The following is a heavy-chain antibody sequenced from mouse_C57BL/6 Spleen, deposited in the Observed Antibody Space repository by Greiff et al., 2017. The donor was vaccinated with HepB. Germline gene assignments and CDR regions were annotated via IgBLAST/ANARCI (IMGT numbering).Heavy chain of an antibody. D-gene: IGHD2-5*01. V-gene: IGHV2-6-1*01. J-gene: IGHJ4*01. Sequence: VQGVESGPGLVAPSQSLSITCTVSGFSLTSYGVHWVRQPPGKGLEWLVVIWSDGSTTYNSALKSRLSISKDNSKSQVFLKMNSLQTDDTAMYYCARHGSNYDYYAMDYWGQGTSVTVSS. CDR3: ARHGSNYDYYAMDY. CDR1: GFSLTSYG. CDR2: IWSDGST.